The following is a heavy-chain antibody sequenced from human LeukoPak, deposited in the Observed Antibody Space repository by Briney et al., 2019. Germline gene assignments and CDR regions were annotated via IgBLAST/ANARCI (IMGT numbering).Heavy chain of an antibody. J-gene: IGHJ6*02. CDR3: ATGPGGSGSYRLGYYYYYGMDV. CDR1: GYTLTELS. V-gene: IGHV1-24*01. Sequence: ASVKASCKVSGYTLTELSMHWVRQAPGKGLEWMGGFDPEDGETIYAQKFQGRVTMTEDTSTDTAYMELSSLRSEDTAVYYCATGPGGSGSYRLGYYYYYGMDVWGQGTTVTVSS. CDR2: FDPEDGET. D-gene: IGHD3-10*01.